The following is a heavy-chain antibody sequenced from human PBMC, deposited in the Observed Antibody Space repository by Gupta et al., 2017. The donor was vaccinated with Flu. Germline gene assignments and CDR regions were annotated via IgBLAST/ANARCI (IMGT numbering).Heavy chain of an antibody. J-gene: IGHJ5*02. D-gene: IGHD2-2*01. CDR2: IYSGGST. CDR3: AREGYCSSTSCYVGWFDP. CDR1: GFTVSSNY. V-gene: IGHV3-66*02. Sequence: EVQLVESGGGLVQPGGSLRLSCAASGFTVSSNYMSWVLQAPGKGLEWVSVIYSGGSTYYADSVKGRFTISRDNSKNTLYLQMNSLRAEDTAVYYCAREGYCSSTSCYVGWFDPWGQGTLVTVSS.